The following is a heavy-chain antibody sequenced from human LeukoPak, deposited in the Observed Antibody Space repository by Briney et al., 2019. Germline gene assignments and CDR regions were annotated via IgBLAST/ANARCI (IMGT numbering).Heavy chain of an antibody. CDR1: GFTFSSYA. CDR3: ARYEYGGIDY. J-gene: IGHJ4*02. Sequence: GGSLRLSCAASGFTFSSYAMSWVRQAPGKGLEWVSAIRGRGGDTFYADSVKGRFTISRDNSRDTLYLQMNSLRAEDTAVYYCARYEYGGIDYWGQGTLVTVSS. V-gene: IGHV3-23*01. D-gene: IGHD4-23*01. CDR2: IRGRGGDT.